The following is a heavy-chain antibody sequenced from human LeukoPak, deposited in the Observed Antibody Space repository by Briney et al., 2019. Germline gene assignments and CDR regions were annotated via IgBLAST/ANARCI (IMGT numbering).Heavy chain of an antibody. Sequence: SETLSLTCTVSGGSISSYYWSWIRQPPGKGLECIGYIYYSGSTNYNPSLKSRVTISVDTSKNQFSLKLSSVTAADTAVYYCARVSPGPMATISGYFDYWGQGTLVTVSS. J-gene: IGHJ4*02. CDR2: IYYSGST. D-gene: IGHD5-24*01. CDR3: ARVSPGPMATISGYFDY. CDR1: GGSISSYY. V-gene: IGHV4-59*01.